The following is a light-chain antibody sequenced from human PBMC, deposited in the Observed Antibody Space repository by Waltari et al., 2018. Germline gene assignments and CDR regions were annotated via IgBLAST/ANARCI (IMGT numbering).Light chain of an antibody. Sequence: DIQMTQSPSTLSASVGDRVTITCRASQSISSWLAWYQQKPGKAPKLLIYKASSLESGVPSRFSGSRSGTEFTLTISSLQPDDFATYYCQQYNRYSWTFGQGTKVEIK. V-gene: IGKV1-5*03. J-gene: IGKJ1*01. CDR1: QSISSW. CDR2: KAS. CDR3: QQYNRYSWT.